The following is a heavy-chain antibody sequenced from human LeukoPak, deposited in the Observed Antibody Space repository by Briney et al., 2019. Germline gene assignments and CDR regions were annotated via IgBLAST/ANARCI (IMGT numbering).Heavy chain of an antibody. CDR1: GFTFSSYA. Sequence: GSLRLSCAASGFTFSSYAMSWVRQAPGKGLEWVSAISGSGGSTYYADSVKGRFTISRDNSKNTLYLQMNSLRAEDTAVYYCAKDRSIGYCSGGSCYSDDYWGQGTLVTVSS. J-gene: IGHJ4*02. CDR2: ISGSGGST. D-gene: IGHD2-15*01. V-gene: IGHV3-23*01. CDR3: AKDRSIGYCSGGSCYSDDY.